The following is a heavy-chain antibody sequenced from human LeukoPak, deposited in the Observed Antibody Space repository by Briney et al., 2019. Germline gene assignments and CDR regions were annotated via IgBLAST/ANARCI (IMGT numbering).Heavy chain of an antibody. CDR2: INHSGRT. J-gene: IGHJ6*02. V-gene: IGHV4-34*01. CDR3: ARDVVVVPGAIHYGMDV. CDR1: GGSFSDYF. Sequence: SETLSLTCAVYGGSFSDYFWGWIRQPPGKGLEWIGEINHSGRTYYNPSLKSRVTISGDTSKNQFSLNLSSVTAADTAVYYCARDVVVVPGAIHYGMDVWGQGTTVTVSS. D-gene: IGHD2-2*01.